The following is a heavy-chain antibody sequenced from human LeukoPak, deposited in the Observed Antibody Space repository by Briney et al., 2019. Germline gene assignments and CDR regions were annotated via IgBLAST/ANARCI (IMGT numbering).Heavy chain of an antibody. CDR3: ARGGIVVVPAAPDDAFDI. CDR1: GGSISSYY. D-gene: IGHD2-2*01. CDR2: IYYSGST. J-gene: IGHJ3*02. V-gene: IGHV4-59*01. Sequence: SETLSLTCTVSGGSISSYYWSWIRQPPGKGLEGIGYIYYSGSTNYNLSLKSRVTKSVDTSKNQFSLKLSSVTAADTAVYYCARGGIVVVPAAPDDAFDIWGQGTMVTVSS.